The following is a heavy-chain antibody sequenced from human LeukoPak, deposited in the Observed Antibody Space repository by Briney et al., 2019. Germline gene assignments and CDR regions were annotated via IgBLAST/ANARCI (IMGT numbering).Heavy chain of an antibody. Sequence: ASVKVSCKASGGTFSSYAISWVRQAPGQGLEWMGRIIPIFGTANYAQKFQGRGTITTDESTSTAYMELSSLRSEDTAVYYCARGYDYGDAPPFFDYWGQGTLVTVSS. V-gene: IGHV1-69*05. J-gene: IGHJ4*02. D-gene: IGHD4-17*01. CDR3: ARGYDYGDAPPFFDY. CDR1: GGTFSSYA. CDR2: IIPIFGTA.